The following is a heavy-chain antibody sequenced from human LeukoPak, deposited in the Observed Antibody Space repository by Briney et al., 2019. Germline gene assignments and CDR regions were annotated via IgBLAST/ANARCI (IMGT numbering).Heavy chain of an antibody. CDR2: INPNSGST. CDR3: ARVGGRQWLVMGEYFDY. CDR1: GYPFNNYY. D-gene: IGHD6-19*01. V-gene: IGHV1-46*02. J-gene: IGHJ4*02. Sequence: ASVKVSCKASGYPFNNYYMRWVRLAPGQGLEWMGIINPNSGSTLYTQKFQGRVALTRDMSTSTFYLELSSLRSDDTAVYYCARVGGRQWLVMGEYFDYWGQGTLVTVSS.